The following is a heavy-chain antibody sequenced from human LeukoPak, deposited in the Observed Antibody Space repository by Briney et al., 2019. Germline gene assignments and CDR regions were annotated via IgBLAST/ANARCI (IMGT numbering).Heavy chain of an antibody. D-gene: IGHD3-22*01. V-gene: IGHV3-23*01. CDR2: ISGSGGST. CDR3: AKGHRSSGYPYFDH. Sequence: PGGSLRLSCAASGSTFSSYGMSWVRQAPGKGLEWVSSISGSGGSTYYADSVKGRFTISRDNSKNTLYLQMNSLRAEDTAVYYCAKGHRSSGYPYFDHWGQGTLVTVSS. J-gene: IGHJ4*02. CDR1: GSTFSSYG.